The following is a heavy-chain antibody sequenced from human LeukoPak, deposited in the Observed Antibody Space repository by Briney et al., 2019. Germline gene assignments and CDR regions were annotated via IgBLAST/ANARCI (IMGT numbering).Heavy chain of an antibody. J-gene: IGHJ5*02. CDR1: GGSFSGYY. CDR2: INHSGST. V-gene: IGHV4-34*01. CDR3: AGNCSSTSCDSRNWFDP. D-gene: IGHD2-2*02. Sequence: SETLSLTCAVYGGSFSGYYWSWIRQPPGKGLEWIGEINHSGSTNYNPSLKSRVIISVDTSKNQFSLKLSSVTAADAAVYYCAGNCSSTSCDSRNWFDPWGQGTLVTVSS.